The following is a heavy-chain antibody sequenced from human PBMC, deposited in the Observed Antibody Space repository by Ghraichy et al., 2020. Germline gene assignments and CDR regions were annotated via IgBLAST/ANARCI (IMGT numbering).Heavy chain of an antibody. CDR3: ARHNGQLVSNWFDP. CDR1: GDSITSNYY. J-gene: IGHJ5*02. CDR2: IFHTGSI. V-gene: IGHV4-38-2*02. D-gene: IGHD6-6*01. Sequence: GSLSLTCTVTGDSITSNYYWGWIRQPPGKGLEWIGSIFHTGSIDYNPSLKSRLTMSIDASKNHFSVRLSSVTAADTAVYYCARHNGQLVSNWFDPWGQGTLVTVSS.